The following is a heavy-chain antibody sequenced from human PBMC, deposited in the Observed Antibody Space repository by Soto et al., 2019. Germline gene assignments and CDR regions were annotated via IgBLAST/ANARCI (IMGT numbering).Heavy chain of an antibody. V-gene: IGHV4-39*01. CDR1: GDSLRSGSYH. J-gene: IGHJ4*02. D-gene: IGHD2-21*01. Sequence: QLQLQESGPGLVKPSETLSLTCTVSGDSLRSGSYHWGWIRQPPGKGLEWIGSIYYTGTTYYHPSLKRRVTISVDMSRNQSTVKVGSVTAADTSTYCCVRHVGDTLWYFAFGCQGTVVDVSS. CDR2: IYYTGTT. CDR3: VRHVGDTLWYFAF.